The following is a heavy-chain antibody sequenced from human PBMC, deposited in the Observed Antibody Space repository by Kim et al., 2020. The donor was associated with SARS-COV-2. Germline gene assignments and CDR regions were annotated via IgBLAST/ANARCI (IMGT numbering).Heavy chain of an antibody. J-gene: IGHJ6*02. D-gene: IGHD2-8*01. CDR1: GYTLSELS. CDR2: FDPEDGET. V-gene: IGHV1-24*01. CDR3: ATDVYCTNGVCYKPEYNYYYGMDV. Sequence: ASLKVSCKVSGYTLSELSMHWVRQTPGEGLEWMGGFDPEDGETIYAEKFQDGVTITEDTETNTAYMELSSLRSEDTAVYYCATDVYCTNGVCYKPEYNYYYGMDVWGQGTTVTVSS.